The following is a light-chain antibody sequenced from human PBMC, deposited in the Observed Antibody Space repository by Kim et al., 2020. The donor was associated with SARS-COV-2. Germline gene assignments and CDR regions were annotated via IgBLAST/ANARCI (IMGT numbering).Light chain of an antibody. CDR3: ASWDDTLSGWV. Sequence: GQRLTISCSGSSSNIGSNSVNWYQQVPGTAPKVLIYNNNQRPSGVPDRFSASKSGTSASLAISGLQSEDEADYYCASWDDTLSGWVFGGGTQLTVL. CDR1: SSNIGSNS. V-gene: IGLV1-44*01. CDR2: NNN. J-gene: IGLJ3*02.